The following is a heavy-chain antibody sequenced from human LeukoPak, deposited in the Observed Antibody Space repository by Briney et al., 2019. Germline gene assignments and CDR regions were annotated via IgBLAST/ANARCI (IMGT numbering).Heavy chain of an antibody. CDR2: INPNSGGT. Sequence: ASVKVSCKASGYTFTSYDINWVRQATGQGLEWMGWINPNSGGTNYAQKFQGRVTMTRDTSISTAYMELSRLRSDDTAVYYCARGYGLVYCSGGSCYSYFDYWGQGTLVTVSS. CDR3: ARGYGLVYCSGGSCYSYFDY. V-gene: IGHV1-2*02. CDR1: GYTFTSYD. D-gene: IGHD2-15*01. J-gene: IGHJ4*02.